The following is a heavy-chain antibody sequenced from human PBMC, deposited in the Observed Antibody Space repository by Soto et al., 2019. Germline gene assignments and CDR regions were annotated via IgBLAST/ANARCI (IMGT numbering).Heavy chain of an antibody. V-gene: IGHV3-9*01. Sequence: GGSLRLSCAASGFTFDDYAMHWVRQAPGKGLEWVSGISWNSGSIGYADSVKGRFTISRDNAKNSLYLQMNSLRAEDTALYYCAKDMRTGYSSSWYIFDYWGQGTLVTVSS. D-gene: IGHD6-13*01. CDR3: AKDMRTGYSSSWYIFDY. CDR2: ISWNSGSI. J-gene: IGHJ4*02. CDR1: GFTFDDYA.